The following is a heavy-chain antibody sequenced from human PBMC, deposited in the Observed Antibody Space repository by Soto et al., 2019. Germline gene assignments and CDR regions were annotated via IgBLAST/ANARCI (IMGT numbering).Heavy chain of an antibody. J-gene: IGHJ6*02. CDR2: IWYDGSNK. V-gene: IGHV3-33*08. Sequence: GGSLRLSCVASGFTFSSYGMHWVRQAPGKGLEWVAVIWYDGSNKYYADSVKGRFTISRDNSKNTLYLQMNSLRAEDTAVYYCARDHNYYYYGMDVWGQGTTVTVSS. CDR1: GFTFSSYG. CDR3: ARDHNYYYYGMDV.